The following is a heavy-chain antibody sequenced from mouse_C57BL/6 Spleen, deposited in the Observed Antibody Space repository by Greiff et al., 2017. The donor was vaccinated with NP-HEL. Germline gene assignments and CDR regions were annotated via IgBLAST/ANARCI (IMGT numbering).Heavy chain of an antibody. V-gene: IGHV1-26*01. CDR1: GYTFTDYY. D-gene: IGHD4-1*01. CDR2: INPNNGGT. J-gene: IGHJ4*01. Sequence: EVQLQQSGPELVKPGASVKISCKASGYTFTDYYMNWVKQSRGKSLEWIGDINPNNGGTSYNQKFKDKATLTVDKSSSTAYMELRSLTSEDSAVYYCARVYLGAMDYWGQGTSVTVSS. CDR3: ARVYLGAMDY.